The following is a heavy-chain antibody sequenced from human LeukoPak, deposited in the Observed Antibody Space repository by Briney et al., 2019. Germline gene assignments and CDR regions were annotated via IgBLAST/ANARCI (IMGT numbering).Heavy chain of an antibody. V-gene: IGHV3-74*01. CDR1: GFTFSNYW. Sequence: PGGSLRLSCAASGFTFSNYWMHWVRQAPGKGLVWVSRINTDGSSTSYVDSVKGRFTISRDNAKNTLYLHINSLRAEDTAVYYCVKDNPLDYWGQGTLVIVSS. CDR3: VKDNPLDY. D-gene: IGHD1-14*01. CDR2: INTDGSST. J-gene: IGHJ4*02.